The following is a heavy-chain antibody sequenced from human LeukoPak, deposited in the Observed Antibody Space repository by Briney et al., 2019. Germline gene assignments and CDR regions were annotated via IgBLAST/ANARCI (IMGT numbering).Heavy chain of an antibody. CDR3: ASLGYCSGGSCSHNWFDP. Sequence: SETLSLTCAVPGGSISSGGYSWSWIRQPPGKGLEWIGYIYHSGSTYYNPSLKSRVTISVDRSKNQFSLKLSSVTAADTAVYYCASLGYCSGGSCSHNWFDPWGQGTLVTVSS. CDR1: GGSISSGGYS. J-gene: IGHJ5*02. CDR2: IYHSGST. D-gene: IGHD2-15*01. V-gene: IGHV4-30-2*01.